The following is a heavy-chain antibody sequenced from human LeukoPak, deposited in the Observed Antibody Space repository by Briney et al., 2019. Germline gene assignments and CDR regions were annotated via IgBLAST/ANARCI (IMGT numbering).Heavy chain of an antibody. Sequence: PSETLSLTCTVSGGSISSGGYYWSWIRQPPGKGLEWIGYIYHSGSTYYNPSLKSRVTISVDRSKNQFSLKLSSVTAADTAVYYCARRAAVAGGFDYWGQGTLVTVSS. CDR3: ARRAAVAGGFDY. V-gene: IGHV4-30-2*01. D-gene: IGHD6-19*01. J-gene: IGHJ4*02. CDR1: GGSISSGGYY. CDR2: IYHSGST.